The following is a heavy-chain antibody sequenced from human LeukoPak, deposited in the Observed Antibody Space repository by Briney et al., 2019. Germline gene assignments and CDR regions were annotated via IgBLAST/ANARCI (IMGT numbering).Heavy chain of an antibody. Sequence: GGSLRLSCAASGFSFSSYEMNWVRQAPGKGLEWVSYISSGGTTLYYADSVKGRFTISRDNVKNSLYPQMNSLSAEDTGVYYCARVKGSGWYEVDYWGQGTLVTVSS. CDR3: ARVKGSGWYEVDY. J-gene: IGHJ4*02. D-gene: IGHD6-19*01. CDR2: ISSGGTTL. CDR1: GFSFSSYE. V-gene: IGHV3-48*03.